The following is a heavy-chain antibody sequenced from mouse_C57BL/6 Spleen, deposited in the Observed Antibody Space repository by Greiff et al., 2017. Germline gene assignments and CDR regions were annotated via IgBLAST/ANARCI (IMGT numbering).Heavy chain of an antibody. CDR3: ARELGRGWFAY. D-gene: IGHD4-1*01. CDR1: GYTFTSYW. CDR2: IDPNSGGT. V-gene: IGHV1-72*01. J-gene: IGHJ3*01. Sequence: QVQLQQPGAELVKPGASVKMSCKASGYTFTSYWMHWVKQRPGRGLEWIGSIDPNSGGTKYNEKFKSKATLTVDKPSSTAYMQLRSLTSEDSAVYYCARELGRGWFAYWGQGTLVTVSA.